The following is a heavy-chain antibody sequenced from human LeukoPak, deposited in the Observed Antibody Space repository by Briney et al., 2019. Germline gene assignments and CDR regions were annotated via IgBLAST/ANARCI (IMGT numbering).Heavy chain of an antibody. CDR1: GGSFSGYY. CDR3: ARGPYSYDSSGCFDY. D-gene: IGHD3-22*01. V-gene: IGHV4-59*08. CDR2: IYYSGST. J-gene: IGHJ4*02. Sequence: SETLSLTCAVYGGSFSGYYWSWIRQPPGKGLEWIAYIYYSGSTNYNPSLKSRVTISVDTSKNQFSLRLNSVTATDTAIYYCARGPYSYDSSGCFDYWGQGALVTVSS.